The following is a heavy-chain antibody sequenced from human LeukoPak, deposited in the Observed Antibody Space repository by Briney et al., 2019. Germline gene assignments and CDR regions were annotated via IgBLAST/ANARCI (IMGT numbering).Heavy chain of an antibody. J-gene: IGHJ4*02. V-gene: IGHV3-23*01. Sequence: AGGSLRLSCAASGFTFSGFAMSWVRQAPGKGLEWVSAISGSGGSTYYADSVKGRFTISRDNSKNTLSLQMNSLRAEDTAVYYCAKATGATYGTVHYWGQGTLVTVSS. CDR3: AKATGATYGTVHY. CDR2: ISGSGGST. CDR1: GFTFSGFA. D-gene: IGHD1-26*01.